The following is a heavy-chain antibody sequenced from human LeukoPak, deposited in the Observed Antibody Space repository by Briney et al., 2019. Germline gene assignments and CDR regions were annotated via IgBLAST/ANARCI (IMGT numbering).Heavy chain of an antibody. CDR1: GFTFSDYY. J-gene: IGHJ4*02. D-gene: IGHD3-10*01. V-gene: IGHV3-11*04. Sequence: GGSLRLSCAASGFTFSDYYMSWIRQAPGKGLEWVSYISSRESTIYYADSVKGRFTISRDNAKNSLYLQMNSLRAEDTAVYYCARAMVRGVIFDYWGQGTLVTVSS. CDR3: ARAMVRGVIFDY. CDR2: ISSRESTI.